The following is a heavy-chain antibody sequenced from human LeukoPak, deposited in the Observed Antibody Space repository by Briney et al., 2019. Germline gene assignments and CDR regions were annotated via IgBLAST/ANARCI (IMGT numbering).Heavy chain of an antibody. CDR2: MNPNSGNT. CDR3: ARGRILRYFDWLRRTNPFDY. D-gene: IGHD3-9*01. J-gene: IGHJ4*02. Sequence: ASVKVSCKASGYTFTSYDINWVRQATGQGLEWMGWMNPNSGNTGYAQKFQGRVTMTRNTSISTAYMGLSSLRSEDTAVYYCARGRILRYFDWLRRTNPFDYWGQGTLVTVSS. CDR1: GYTFTSYD. V-gene: IGHV1-8*01.